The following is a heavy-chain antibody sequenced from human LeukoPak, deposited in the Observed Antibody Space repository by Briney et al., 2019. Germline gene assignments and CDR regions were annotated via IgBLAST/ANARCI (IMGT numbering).Heavy chain of an antibody. D-gene: IGHD1-26*01. J-gene: IGHJ6*02. V-gene: IGHV1-46*01. CDR1: GYTFTTYY. Sequence: ASVKVSCKASGYTFTTYYMHWVRQAPGQGLEWMGIINPSGGSTGYAQKFQGRVTMTRDTSTSTVYMELSSLRSEDTAVYYCARDLQFLLGELHASQFNYYGMDVWGQGTTVTVSS. CDR3: ARDLQFLLGELHASQFNYYGMDV. CDR2: INPSGGST.